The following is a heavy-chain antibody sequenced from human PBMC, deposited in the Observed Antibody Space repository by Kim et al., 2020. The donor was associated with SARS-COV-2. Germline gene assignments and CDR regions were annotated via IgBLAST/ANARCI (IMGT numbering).Heavy chain of an antibody. J-gene: IGHJ5*02. CDR3: ARDMGPEIDPPDWFDP. CDR2: ISNDGGRT. Sequence: GGSLRLSCSASGFTFSDYAIHWLRQAPGGGLEHVSVISNDGGRTNYADSVKGRFTISRDNSKSTLYLQMSSLRAEDTATYYCARDMGPEIDPPDWFDPWGQGTLVTVSS. CDR1: GFTFSDYA. D-gene: IGHD3-16*01. V-gene: IGHV3-64D*06.